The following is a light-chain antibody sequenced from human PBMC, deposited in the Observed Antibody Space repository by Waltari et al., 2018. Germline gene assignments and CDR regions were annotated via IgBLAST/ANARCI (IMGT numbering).Light chain of an antibody. V-gene: IGLV3-1*01. CDR3: QAWDSLVV. Sequence: SYDLTQPPSVSVSPGQTATITCSGDQLGDKYVCWYHQKPGQSPVVIIDEDSKRPSGIPDGFAGSNSGNTATLTISETQAMDEGDYYCQAWDSLVVFGGGTKLTVL. CDR1: QLGDKY. J-gene: IGLJ2*01. CDR2: EDS.